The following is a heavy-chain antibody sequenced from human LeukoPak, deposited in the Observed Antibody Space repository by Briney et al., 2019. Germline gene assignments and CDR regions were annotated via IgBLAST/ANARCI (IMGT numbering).Heavy chain of an antibody. V-gene: IGHV4-4*02. CDR2: IYHSGST. CDR3: ARRPVAQDFDY. Sequence: SETLSLTCAVSGGSISSSNWWSWVRQPPGKGLEWIGEIYHSGSTNYNPSLKSRVTLSVDKSKNQFSLKLSSVTAADTAVYYCARRPVAQDFDYWGQGTLVTVSS. D-gene: IGHD6-19*01. J-gene: IGHJ4*02. CDR1: GGSISSSNW.